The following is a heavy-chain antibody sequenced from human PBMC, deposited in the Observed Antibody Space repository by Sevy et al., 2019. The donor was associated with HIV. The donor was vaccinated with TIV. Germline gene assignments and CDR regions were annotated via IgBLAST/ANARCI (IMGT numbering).Heavy chain of an antibody. V-gene: IGHV3-23*01. CDR2: ISATGGST. CDR3: AKTLQKLPFHPXXXXY. D-gene: IGHD2-21*02. Sequence: GGSLRLSCAASGFTLTSYTMNWVRQAPGKGLEWVASISATGGSTYYADSVKGRFTISRDVSKGTLYLQMNSLTAEDTAIFYCAKTLQKLPFHPXXXXYWGQXTLVTVSS. J-gene: IGHJ4*02. CDR1: GFTLTSYT.